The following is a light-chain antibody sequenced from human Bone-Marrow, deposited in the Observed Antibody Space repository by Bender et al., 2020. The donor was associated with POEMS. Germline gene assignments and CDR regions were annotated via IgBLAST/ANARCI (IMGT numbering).Light chain of an antibody. V-gene: IGLV1-40*01. CDR3: QSYDSSLSGWV. CDR1: SSNIASNN. Sequence: QSVLTQPPSVSGTPGQRVTISCSGSSSNIASNNVYWYQQLVGTAPKLLIYDNSNRPSGVPDRFSGSKSGTSASLAITGLQAEDEADYYCQSYDSSLSGWVFGGGTKLTVL. J-gene: IGLJ3*02. CDR2: DNS.